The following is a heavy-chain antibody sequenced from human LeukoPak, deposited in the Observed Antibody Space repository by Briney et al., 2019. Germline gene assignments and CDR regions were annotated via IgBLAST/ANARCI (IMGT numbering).Heavy chain of an antibody. V-gene: IGHV4-61*02. Sequence: SETLSLTCTVSGASISRGSHYWSWIRQPAGKGLEWIGRIYTIGNTNYSPSLWRRVTISVDTSKNRFSLRLHSVTAADTAVYYCARDRSYYSDTGTDYWGQGALVTVSS. CDR1: GASISRGSHY. CDR2: IYTIGNT. J-gene: IGHJ4*02. D-gene: IGHD3-22*01. CDR3: ARDRSYYSDTGTDY.